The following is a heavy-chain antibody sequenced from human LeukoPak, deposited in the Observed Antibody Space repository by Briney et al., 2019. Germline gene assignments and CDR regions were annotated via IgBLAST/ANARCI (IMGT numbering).Heavy chain of an antibody. J-gene: IGHJ4*02. Sequence: GGSLRLSCAASGFTFSNYAMTWVRQAPGKGLEWVSAISGSGGSTYYADSVKGRFAISRDNSTNTLYLQMNSLRAEDTALYYCAKLRGAGIAAASNYWGQGTLVTVSS. V-gene: IGHV3-23*01. CDR2: ISGSGGST. D-gene: IGHD6-13*01. CDR1: GFTFSNYA. CDR3: AKLRGAGIAAASNY.